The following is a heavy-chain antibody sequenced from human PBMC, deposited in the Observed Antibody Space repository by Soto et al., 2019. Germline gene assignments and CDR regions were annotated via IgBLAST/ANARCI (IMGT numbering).Heavy chain of an antibody. CDR2: IYYSGST. V-gene: IGHV4-59*01. Sequence: QVQLQESGPGLVKPSETLSLTCTVSGGSISSDYWSWIRQPPGKGLEWIGYIYYSGSTNYNPSLKRRVTIAVDTSKNQFSLKLSSVTAADTAVYYCASGSRYYYDSSGYYNYWGQGTLVTVSS. D-gene: IGHD3-22*01. J-gene: IGHJ4*02. CDR1: GGSISSDY. CDR3: ASGSRYYYDSSGYYNY.